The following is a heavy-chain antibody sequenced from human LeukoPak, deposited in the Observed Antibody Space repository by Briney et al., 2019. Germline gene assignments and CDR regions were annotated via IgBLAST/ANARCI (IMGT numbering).Heavy chain of an antibody. V-gene: IGHV1-46*01. Sequence: ASVKVSGKASGYTFSTYYMHGVRQAPGQGPAWMGMINPSDGITSNAQKFQGRVTMTRDTSTSTVYMELTSLRSEDTAVYYCARDLGGYRHYYDSRYYREYFDYWGQGTLVTVSS. CDR2: INPSDGIT. J-gene: IGHJ4*02. CDR1: GYTFSTYY. CDR3: ARDLGGYRHYYDSRYYREYFDY. D-gene: IGHD3-22*01.